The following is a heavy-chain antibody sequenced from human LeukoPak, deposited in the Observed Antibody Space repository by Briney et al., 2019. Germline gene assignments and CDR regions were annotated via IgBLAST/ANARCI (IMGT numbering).Heavy chain of an antibody. CDR1: GFTFSSYG. CDR3: ARDNLDSSWIRTSYYYYMDV. D-gene: IGHD6-13*01. Sequence: GGSLRLSCAASGFTFSSYGMHWGRQAPGKGLEWVAFIRYDGSNKYYADSVKGRFTISRDNSKNTLYLQMNSLRAEDTAVYYCARDNLDSSWIRTSYYYYMDVWGKGTTVTVSS. CDR2: IRYDGSNK. J-gene: IGHJ6*03. V-gene: IGHV3-30*02.